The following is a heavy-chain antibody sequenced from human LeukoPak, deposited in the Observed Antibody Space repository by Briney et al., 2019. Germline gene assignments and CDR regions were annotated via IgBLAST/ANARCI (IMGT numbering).Heavy chain of an antibody. CDR2: IYSSGST. CDR1: GVFISGYW. CDR3: ARARVVTTASDSYYYMDV. D-gene: IGHD4-23*01. J-gene: IGHJ6*03. Sequence: SETLSLTCTVSGVFISGYWWSWIRQPAGKGLECIGRIYSSGSTNYSPSLKSRVTMSVDTSKNQLSLKLTSVTAADTAVYYCARARVVTTASDSYYYMDVWGKGTTVTVSS. V-gene: IGHV4-4*07.